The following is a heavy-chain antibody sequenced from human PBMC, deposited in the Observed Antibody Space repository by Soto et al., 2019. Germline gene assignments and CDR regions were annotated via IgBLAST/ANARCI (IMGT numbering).Heavy chain of an antibody. V-gene: IGHV4-34*01. J-gene: IGHJ6*02. CDR3: ARGTSYGSASYFAYYYYGMDV. D-gene: IGHD3-10*01. Sequence: QVQLQQWGAGLLKPSETLSLTCAVYGGSFSGYYWSWIRQPPGKGLEWIGEINHSGSTNYNPSLKSRVTISVDTSKNQFSLKLSSVTAADTAVYYCARGTSYGSASYFAYYYYGMDVWGQGTTVTVSS. CDR2: INHSGST. CDR1: GGSFSGYY.